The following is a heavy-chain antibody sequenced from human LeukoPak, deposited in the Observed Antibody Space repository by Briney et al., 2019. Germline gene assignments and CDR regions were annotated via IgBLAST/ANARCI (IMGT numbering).Heavy chain of an antibody. CDR2: IYYSGST. D-gene: IGHD3-9*01. V-gene: IGHV4-59*01. CDR1: GGSISSYY. J-gene: IGHJ4*02. CDR3: ARVTGYMIEDYFDY. Sequence: SETLSLTCTVSGGSISSYYWSWIRQPPGKGLEWIGYIYYSGSTNYNPSLKSRVTISVDTSKNQFSLKLRSVTDADTAVYYCARVTGYMIEDYFDYWGQGILVTVSS.